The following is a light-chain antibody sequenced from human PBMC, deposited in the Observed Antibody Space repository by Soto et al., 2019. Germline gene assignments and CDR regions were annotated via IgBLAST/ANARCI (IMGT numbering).Light chain of an antibody. J-gene: IGLJ2*01. CDR1: SSNIEKNS. CDR3: GTWDNSLSAVI. Sequence: QSVLMQPPSVSAAPGQTVTISCSGASSNIEKNSVAWYQKLPGTAPKLLIYDNDQRPSRIPDRFSGSKSGTSATLGITGLQTGDEADYYCGTWDNSLSAVIFGGGTQLTVL. V-gene: IGLV1-51*01. CDR2: DND.